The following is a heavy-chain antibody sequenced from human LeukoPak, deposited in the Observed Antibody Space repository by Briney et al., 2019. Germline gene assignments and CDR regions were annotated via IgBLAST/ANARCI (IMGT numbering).Heavy chain of an antibody. CDR2: IYYSGST. CDR3: ARGYCSSTSCLYYFDY. J-gene: IGHJ4*02. CDR1: GGSFSGYY. Sequence: PSETLSLTCAVYGGSFSGYYWSWIRQPPGKGLEWIGYIYYSGSTNYNPSLKSRVTISVDTSKNQFSLKLTSVTAADTAVYYCARGYCSSTSCLYYFDYWGQGTLVTVSS. D-gene: IGHD2-2*01. V-gene: IGHV4-59*01.